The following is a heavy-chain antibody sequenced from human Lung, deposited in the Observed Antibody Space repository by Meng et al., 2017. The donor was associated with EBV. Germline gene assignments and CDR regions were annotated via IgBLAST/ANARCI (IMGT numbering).Heavy chain of an antibody. CDR2: MSPNSGKT. CDR1: GYTFSTYD. V-gene: IGHV1-8*01. J-gene: IGHJ4*02. D-gene: IGHD7-27*01. Sequence: QVQLVSSGAEVQKHGASVKVSCKASGYTFSTYDMNWVRQATGQGLEWMGWMSPNSGKTGYAEKFQGRVTMTANTSISTAYMDLTSLRSDDTAVYYCARANLGSADYWGQGTLVTVSS. CDR3: ARANLGSADY.